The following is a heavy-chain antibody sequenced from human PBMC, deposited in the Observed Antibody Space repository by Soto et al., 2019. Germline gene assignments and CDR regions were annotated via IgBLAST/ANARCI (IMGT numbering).Heavy chain of an antibody. D-gene: IGHD3-10*01. CDR1: GYTFTSYD. Sequence: QVQLVQSGAEVKKPGASVKVSCKASGYTFTSYDINWVRQATGQGLEWMGRVIPMLRMSNYAQKFQGRVTISADKSTSTAYMALSSLRSDDTAVYYCATNYGSGSTHFDYWGQGTLVTVSS. J-gene: IGHJ4*02. CDR3: ATNYGSGSTHFDY. CDR2: VIPMLRMS. V-gene: IGHV1-69*09.